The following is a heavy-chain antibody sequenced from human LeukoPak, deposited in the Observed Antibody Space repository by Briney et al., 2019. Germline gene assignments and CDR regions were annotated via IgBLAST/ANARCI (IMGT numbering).Heavy chain of an antibody. J-gene: IGHJ4*02. CDR1: GFTFSSYE. CDR2: ISSSGSTI. D-gene: IGHD6-19*01. CDR3: AREYSSGWYRGPLDY. V-gene: IGHV3-48*03. Sequence: PGGSLRLSCAASGFTFSSYEMNWVRQAPGKGLEWVSYISSSGSTIYYADSVKGRFTISRDNAKNSLYLQMKSLRAEDTAVYYCAREYSSGWYRGPLDYWGQGTLVTVSS.